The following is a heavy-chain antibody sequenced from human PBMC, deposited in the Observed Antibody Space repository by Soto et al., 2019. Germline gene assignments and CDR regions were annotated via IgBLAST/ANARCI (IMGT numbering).Heavy chain of an antibody. CDR2: IYSGGST. D-gene: IGHD1-26*01. Sequence: PGGSLRLSCAASGFTVSSNYMSWVRQAPGKGLEWVSVIYSGGSTYYADSVKGRFTISRDNSKNTLYLQMNSLRAEDTAVYYCARPRQNSRSWTNFDYWGQGTLVTVSS. CDR3: ARPRQNSRSWTNFDY. J-gene: IGHJ4*02. CDR1: GFTVSSNY. V-gene: IGHV3-53*01.